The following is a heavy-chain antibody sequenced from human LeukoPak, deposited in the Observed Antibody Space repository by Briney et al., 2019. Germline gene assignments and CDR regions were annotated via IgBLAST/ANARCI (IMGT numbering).Heavy chain of an antibody. CDR2: ISGSRGST. D-gene: IGHD2-2*01. CDR1: GFTFSSYA. V-gene: IGHV3-23*01. J-gene: IGHJ6*03. Sequence: GGSLRLSCAASGFTFSSYAMSWVRQAPGKGLEWVSAISGSRGSTYYADSVKGRFTISRDNSKNTLYLQMNSLRAEDTAVYYCAKPYCSSTSCFYYYYYMDVWGKGTTVTVSS. CDR3: AKPYCSSTSCFYYYYYMDV.